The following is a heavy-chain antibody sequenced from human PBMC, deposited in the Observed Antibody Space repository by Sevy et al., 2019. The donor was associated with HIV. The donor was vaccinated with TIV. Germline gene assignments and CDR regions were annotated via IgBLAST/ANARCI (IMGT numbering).Heavy chain of an antibody. V-gene: IGHV3-49*04. D-gene: IGHD3-3*01. CDR3: TREGSMTILSPWDY. CDR2: IRRKAFGGTT. CDR1: GFIYGDYA. J-gene: IGHJ4*02. Sequence: GGSLRLSCIASGFIYGDYAMNWVRQAPGKGLEWVGFIRRKAFGGTTQYAASVKGRFTISRDDSKSIAYLQMNSLKTEDTAVYYCTREGSMTILSPWDYWGQGTLVTVSS.